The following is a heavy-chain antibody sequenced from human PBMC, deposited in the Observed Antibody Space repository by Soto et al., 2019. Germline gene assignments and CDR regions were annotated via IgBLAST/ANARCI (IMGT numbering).Heavy chain of an antibody. J-gene: IGHJ4*02. D-gene: IGHD2-15*01. CDR3: AKCIATRPAATWDY. CDR2: IGSGGST. Sequence: EVQLLESGGGLVQPGGSLRLSCAASGFTFSSYAMSWVRQAPGKGLEWVSVIGSGGSTYYADSVKGRFTISRDNSKNTLYLQMNSLRAEDTAVYYCAKCIATRPAATWDYWGQGTLVTVSS. V-gene: IGHV3-23*01. CDR1: GFTFSSYA.